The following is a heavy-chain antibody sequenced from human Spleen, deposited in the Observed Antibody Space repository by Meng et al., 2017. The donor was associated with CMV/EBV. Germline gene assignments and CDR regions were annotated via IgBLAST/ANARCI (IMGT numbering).Heavy chain of an antibody. V-gene: IGHV1-46*01. Sequence: SCKTSGYTFGPYYIHWIRQAPGHGLEWMGGIIPIFGTANYAQKFQGRVTMTRDTSTSTVYMELSSLRSEDTAVYYCARVPALKNWFDPWGQGTLVTVSS. CDR1: GYTFGPYY. J-gene: IGHJ5*02. CDR2: IIPIFGTA. CDR3: ARVPALKNWFDP.